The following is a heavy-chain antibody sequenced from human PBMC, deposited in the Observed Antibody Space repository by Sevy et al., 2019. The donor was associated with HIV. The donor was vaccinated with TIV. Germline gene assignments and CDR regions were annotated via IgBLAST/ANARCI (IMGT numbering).Heavy chain of an antibody. CDR2: MKQDESEK. Sequence: GGSLRLYCAASGFTFSRYWMTWVRQAPGKGLEWVANMKQDESEKCYVDSVKGRFTISRDNAKNSLSLQMNSLRADDTAVYYCARAEQVTMLVVFGGLYFDSWGQGTLVTVSS. D-gene: IGHD3-22*01. CDR1: GFTFSRYW. CDR3: ARAEQVTMLVVFGGLYFDS. V-gene: IGHV3-7*01. J-gene: IGHJ4*02.